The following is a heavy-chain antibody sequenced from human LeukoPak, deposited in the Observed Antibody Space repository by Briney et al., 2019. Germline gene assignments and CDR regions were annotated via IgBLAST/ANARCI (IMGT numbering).Heavy chain of an antibody. CDR2: IYYSGST. CDR1: GGSISSYY. Sequence: SETLSLTCTVSGGSISSYYWSWIRQPPGKGLECIGYIYYSGSTNYNPSLKSRVTISVDTSKNQFSLKLSSVTAADTAVYYCARRTYFYDSSGYYFDYWGQGALVTVSS. J-gene: IGHJ4*02. V-gene: IGHV4-59*01. CDR3: ARRTYFYDSSGYYFDY. D-gene: IGHD3-22*01.